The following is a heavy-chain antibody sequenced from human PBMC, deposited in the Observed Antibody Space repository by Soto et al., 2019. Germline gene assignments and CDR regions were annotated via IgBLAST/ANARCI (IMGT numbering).Heavy chain of an antibody. CDR3: PRDGSYSAYNFAHGIQLWSFDF. CDR2: IFSSGST. D-gene: IGHD5-18*01. Sequence: QVRLQESGPGLLKPSETLSLTCTVSGGSINTFYWSWVRQPAGKGLEWIGRIFSSGSTSFNPSLESRVARSVDTSKNHFSLNLSSVTAADMAVYSCPRDGSYSAYNFAHGIQLWSFDFWGQGALVTVSS. V-gene: IGHV4-4*07. CDR1: GGSINTFY. J-gene: IGHJ4*02.